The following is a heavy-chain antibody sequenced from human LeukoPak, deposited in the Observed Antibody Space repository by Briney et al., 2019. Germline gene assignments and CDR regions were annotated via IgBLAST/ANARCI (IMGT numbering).Heavy chain of an antibody. D-gene: IGHD2-2*01. J-gene: IGHJ6*02. V-gene: IGHV3-30-3*01. CDR2: ISYDGSNK. CDR3: AALKRYCSSTRCIAAAPWGMDV. CDR1: GFTFSSYA. Sequence: GRSLRLSCAASGFTFSSYAMHWVRQAPGKGLEWVAVISYDGSNKYYADSVKGRFTISRDNSKNTLYLQMNSLRAEDTAVYYCAALKRYCSSTRCIAAAPWGMDVWGQGTTVTVSS.